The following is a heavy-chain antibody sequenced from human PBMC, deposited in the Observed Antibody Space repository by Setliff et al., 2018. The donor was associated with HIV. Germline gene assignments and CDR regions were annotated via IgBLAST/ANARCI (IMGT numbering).Heavy chain of an antibody. Sequence: ASVKVSCKATEYMILAYKMNWVRQAPGQGLEWIGRISPNNGVAEYAPKFQDRVIMTLDTSISTAYLEIPRLTSDDAAVYYCARPRVFDSFDVWGQGTMVTVSS. CDR1: EYMILAYK. CDR3: ARPRVFDSFDV. V-gene: IGHV1-2*06. CDR2: ISPNNGVA. J-gene: IGHJ3*01.